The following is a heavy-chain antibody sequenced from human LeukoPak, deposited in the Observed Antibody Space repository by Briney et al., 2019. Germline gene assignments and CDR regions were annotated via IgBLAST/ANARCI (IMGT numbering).Heavy chain of an antibody. V-gene: IGHV5-51*01. J-gene: IGHJ4*02. CDR2: IYPGDSET. D-gene: IGHD3-3*01. CDR1: GYDFNKYW. CDR3: ARVRSGYYALFDY. Sequence: GDSLKISCQGSGYDFNKYWIGLMRPVPGEGLEWIGIIYPGDSETRYNPSFQGHVTISVDKSISTAHLELSNLKTSDSATVYYCARVRSGYYALFDYWGRGTQVSVSS.